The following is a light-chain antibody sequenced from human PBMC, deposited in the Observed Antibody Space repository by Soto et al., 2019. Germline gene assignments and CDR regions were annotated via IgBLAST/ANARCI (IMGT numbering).Light chain of an antibody. CDR3: GTWDSSLSAGVV. Sequence: QSVLTQPPSVSAAPGQKVTISCSGSSSNIGNNYVSWYRQLPGTAPKLLILDNNKRPSGIPDRFSGSKSGTSATLGITGLQTGDEADYYCGTWDSSLSAGVVFGGGTKLTVL. V-gene: IGLV1-51*01. CDR2: DNN. J-gene: IGLJ2*01. CDR1: SSNIGNNY.